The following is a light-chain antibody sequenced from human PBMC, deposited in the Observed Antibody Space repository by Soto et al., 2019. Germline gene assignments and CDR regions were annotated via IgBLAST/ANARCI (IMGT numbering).Light chain of an antibody. V-gene: IGKV3-20*01. CDR3: QKYGSSPVT. Sequence: EIVLTQSPGTLSLSPGERATLSCRASQSVSSTDLAWYQQKPGQAPRLLIYGASSRATGIPDRFSGSGSGTDFTLTVSRLEPEDFAVYYCQKYGSSPVTFGQGTKVEV. CDR2: GAS. CDR1: QSVSSTD. J-gene: IGKJ1*01.